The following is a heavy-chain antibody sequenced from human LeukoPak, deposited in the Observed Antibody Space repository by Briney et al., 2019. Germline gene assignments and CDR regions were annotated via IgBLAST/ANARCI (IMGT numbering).Heavy chain of an antibody. CDR3: ARESRETGFDP. D-gene: IGHD1-14*01. V-gene: IGHV4-34*01. CDR1: DGSFSGYY. Sequence: SETLSLTCAVYDGSFSGYYWSWIRQPPGKGLEWIGEINHSGSTNYNPSLKSRVTISVDTSKNQFSLKLSSVTAADTAVYYCARESRETGFDPWGQGTLVTVSS. J-gene: IGHJ5*02. CDR2: INHSGST.